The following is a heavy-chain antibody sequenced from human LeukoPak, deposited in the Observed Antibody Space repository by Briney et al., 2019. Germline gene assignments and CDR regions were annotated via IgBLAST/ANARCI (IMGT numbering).Heavy chain of an antibody. D-gene: IGHD3-10*01. CDR1: GGSISSYY. CDR2: IYYSGST. V-gene: IGHV4-59*01. CDR3: ARAEITMVRGVTGWFDP. J-gene: IGHJ5*02. Sequence: SETLSLTCTVYGGSISSYYWSWIRQPPGKGLEWIGYIYYSGSTNYNPSLKSRVTISVDTSKNQFSLKLSSVTAADTAVYYCARAEITMVRGVTGWFDPWGQGTLVTVSS.